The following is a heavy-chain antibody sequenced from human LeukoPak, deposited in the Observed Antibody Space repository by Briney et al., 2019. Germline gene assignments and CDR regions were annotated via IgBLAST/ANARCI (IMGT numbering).Heavy chain of an antibody. V-gene: IGHV3-43*02. CDR3: AKDSRGYDILTGYCDY. D-gene: IGHD3-9*01. J-gene: IGHJ4*02. CDR2: ISGDGGST. CDR1: GFTFDDYA. Sequence: GGSLRLSCAASGFTFDDYAMHWVRQAPGKGLEWVSLISGDGGSTYYADSVKGRFTISRDNSKNPLYLQMNSLRTEDTALYYCAKDSRGYDILTGYCDYWGQGTLVTVSS.